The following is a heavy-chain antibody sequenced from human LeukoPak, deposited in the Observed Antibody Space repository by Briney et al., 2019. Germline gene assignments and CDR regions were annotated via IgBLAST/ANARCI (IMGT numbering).Heavy chain of an antibody. J-gene: IGHJ5*02. CDR2: FDPEDGET. CDR1: GYTLTELS. CDR3: ATDLDFWSGYYTRRRRNWFDP. D-gene: IGHD3-3*01. V-gene: IGHV1-24*01. Sequence: GASVKVSCKVSGYTLTELSMHWVRQAPGKGLEWMGGFDPEDGETIYAQKFQGRVTMTEDTSTDTAYMELSSLRSEDTAVYYCATDLDFWSGYYTRRRRNWFDPWGQGTLVTVSS.